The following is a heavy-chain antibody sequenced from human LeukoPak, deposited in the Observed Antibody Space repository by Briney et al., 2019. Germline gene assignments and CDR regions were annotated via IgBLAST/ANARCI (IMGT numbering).Heavy chain of an antibody. V-gene: IGHV1-8*03. J-gene: IGHJ6*03. CDR2: MNPNSGNT. Sequence: GASVKVSCKASGYTFTSYDINWVRQATGQGLEWMGWMNPNSGNTGYAQKFQGRVTITRNTSISTAYMELSSLRSEDTAVYYCARVMVGDSSSWSLYYYYYYYMDVWGKGTTVTVSS. D-gene: IGHD6-13*01. CDR1: GYTFTSYD. CDR3: ARVMVGDSSSWSLYYYYYYYMDV.